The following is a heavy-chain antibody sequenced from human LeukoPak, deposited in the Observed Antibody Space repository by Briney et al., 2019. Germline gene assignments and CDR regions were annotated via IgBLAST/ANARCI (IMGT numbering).Heavy chain of an antibody. Sequence: GGSLRLSCAASGFTFSSYALHWVRQTPGKGLEYVSAISSNGGSTYYANSVKGRFTISRDNSKNTLYLQMGSLRAEDMAVYYCARVSVVAATLDHWGQGTLVTVSS. J-gene: IGHJ4*02. V-gene: IGHV3-64*01. CDR2: ISSNGGST. D-gene: IGHD2-15*01. CDR3: ARVSVVAATLDH. CDR1: GFTFSSYA.